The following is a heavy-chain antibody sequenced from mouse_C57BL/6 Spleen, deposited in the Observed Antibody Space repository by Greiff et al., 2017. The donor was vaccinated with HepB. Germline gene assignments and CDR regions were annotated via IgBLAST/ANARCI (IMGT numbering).Heavy chain of an antibody. Sequence: VKLLESGPELVKPGASVKISCKASGYAFSSSWMNWVKQRPGKGLEWIGRIYPGDGDTNYNGKFKGKATLTADKSSSTAYMQLSSLTSEDSAVYFCARKAVTTVVEPTMDYWGQGTSVTVSS. V-gene: IGHV1-82*01. CDR3: ARKAVTTVVEPTMDY. D-gene: IGHD1-1*01. CDR2: IYPGDGDT. J-gene: IGHJ4*01. CDR1: GYAFSSSW.